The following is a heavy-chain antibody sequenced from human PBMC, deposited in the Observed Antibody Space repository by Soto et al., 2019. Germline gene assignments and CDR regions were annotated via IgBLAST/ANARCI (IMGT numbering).Heavy chain of an antibody. CDR1: GYNFTNDW. CDR2: IYPGDSDT. D-gene: IGHD3-22*01. V-gene: IGHV5-51*01. J-gene: IGHJ3*02. Sequence: PGESLKISCKGSGYNFTNDWIGWVRQMPGKGLEWMGIIYPGDSDTRYSPSFQGQVTISADKSISTAYLQWSSLKASDTAMYYCARRYYYDSRGYYPRDTFDIWGQGTMVTVSS. CDR3: ARRYYYDSRGYYPRDTFDI.